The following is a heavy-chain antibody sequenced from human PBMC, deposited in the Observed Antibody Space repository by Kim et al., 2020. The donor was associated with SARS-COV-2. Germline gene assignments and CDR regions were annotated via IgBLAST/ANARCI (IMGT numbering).Heavy chain of an antibody. D-gene: IGHD6-19*01. V-gene: IGHV1-3*01. Sequence: NTEFAQKFQGRVTITRDPAASTAYMELTSLRSEDTAIYYCARGSGWAFDYWGQGTLVTVAS. CDR2: NT. J-gene: IGHJ4*02. CDR3: ARGSGWAFDY.